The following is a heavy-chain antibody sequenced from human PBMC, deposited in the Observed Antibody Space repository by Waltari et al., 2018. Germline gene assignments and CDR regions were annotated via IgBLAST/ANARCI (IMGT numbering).Heavy chain of an antibody. CDR3: ARDTAPHYDSSGPNVDI. J-gene: IGHJ3*02. D-gene: IGHD3-22*01. V-gene: IGHV1-46*03. CDR1: GYTFTSYY. CDR2: INPSVGRT. Sequence: QVQLVQSGAEVKKPGASVKVSCKASGYTFTSYYMHWVRQAPGQGLEWMGLINPSVGRTGNGQKFKGRVTMTRDTSTSTVDMELSSLRSEDTAVYYCARDTAPHYDSSGPNVDIWGQGTMVTVSS.